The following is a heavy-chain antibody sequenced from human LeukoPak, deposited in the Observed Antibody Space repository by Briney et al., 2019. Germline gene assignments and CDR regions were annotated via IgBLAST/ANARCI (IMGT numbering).Heavy chain of an antibody. D-gene: IGHD3-16*01. CDR3: ARDKEYDPRLYMDV. V-gene: IGHV3-33*01. J-gene: IGHJ6*03. CDR2: IWYDGSNK. Sequence: GGSLRLSCAASGFTFSSYGMHWVRQAPGKGLEWVAVIWYDGSNKYYADSVKGRFTISRDNSKNTLYLQMNSLRAEDTAVYYCARDKEYDPRLYMDVWGKGTTVTVAS. CDR1: GFTFSSYG.